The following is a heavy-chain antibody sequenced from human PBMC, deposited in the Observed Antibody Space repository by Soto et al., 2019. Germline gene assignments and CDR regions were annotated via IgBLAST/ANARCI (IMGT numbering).Heavy chain of an antibody. CDR1: GYTFTSYA. D-gene: IGHD2-15*01. Sequence: QVQLVQSGAEVKKPGASVKVSCKASGYTFTSYAMHWVRQAPGQRLEWMGWINAGNGNTKYSQKFTGRVTITRDTSASTAYMELSSLRSEDTAVYYCARGPGGPDGPGDYWGQGTLVTVSS. V-gene: IGHV1-3*01. CDR2: INAGNGNT. J-gene: IGHJ4*02. CDR3: ARGPGGPDGPGDY.